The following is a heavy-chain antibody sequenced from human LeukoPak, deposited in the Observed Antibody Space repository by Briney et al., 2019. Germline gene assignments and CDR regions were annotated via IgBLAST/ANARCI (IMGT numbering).Heavy chain of an antibody. Sequence: PGGSLRLSCAASGYTFRTYAMSWVRQAPGKGLEWVSGIIGSGGRTYYPDSVKGRFTISRDNTKNTLYLQMNSLRAEDTAVYYCAKGFESSGSYYDFWGQGTLVTVSS. D-gene: IGHD1-26*01. V-gene: IGHV3-23*01. CDR3: AKGFESSGSYYDF. J-gene: IGHJ4*02. CDR2: IIGSGGRT. CDR1: GYTFRTYA.